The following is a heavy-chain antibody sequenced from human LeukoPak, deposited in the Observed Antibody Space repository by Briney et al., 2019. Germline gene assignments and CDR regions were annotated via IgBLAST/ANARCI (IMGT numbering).Heavy chain of an antibody. D-gene: IGHD6-13*01. CDR2: IKQDGSEK. J-gene: IGHJ6*02. CDR1: GFTFSSYW. CDR3: ARYIGLYSSSWYRLGYYGMDV. V-gene: IGHV3-7*01. Sequence: GGSLRLSCAASGFTFSSYWMSWVRQAPGKGPEWVANIKQDGSEKYYVDSVKGRFTISRDNAKNSLYLQMNSLRAEDTAVYYCARYIGLYSSSWYRLGYYGMDVWGQGTTVTVSS.